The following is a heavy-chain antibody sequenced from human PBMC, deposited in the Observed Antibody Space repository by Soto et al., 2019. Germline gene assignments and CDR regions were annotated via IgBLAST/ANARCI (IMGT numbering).Heavy chain of an antibody. CDR2: ISGSGDST. CDR3: AKNIFLTGYYLPAYFDD. CDR1: GFTFGSYA. Sequence: GGSLRLSCAASGFTFGSYAMNWVRQAPGKGLEWVSSISGSGDSTYYADSVKGRFTISRDNSKNTLYLQMDSLRADDTAVYYCAKNIFLTGYYLPAYFDDWGQGTLVPVSS. D-gene: IGHD3-9*01. V-gene: IGHV3-23*01. J-gene: IGHJ4*02.